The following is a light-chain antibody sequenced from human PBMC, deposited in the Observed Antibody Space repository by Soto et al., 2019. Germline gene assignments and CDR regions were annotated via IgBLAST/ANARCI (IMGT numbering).Light chain of an antibody. CDR2: DVS. CDR1: SSDVGGYNY. J-gene: IGLJ1*01. V-gene: IGLV2-14*01. CDR3: SSYTSSSPLV. Sequence: QSALTQPASVSGSPGQSITISCTGTSSDVGGYNYVSWYQQHPGKAPKLMIYDVSNRPSGVSNRFSGSKSGNTASLTISGLQAEDEPDYYCSSYTSSSPLVFGTGTKLTVL.